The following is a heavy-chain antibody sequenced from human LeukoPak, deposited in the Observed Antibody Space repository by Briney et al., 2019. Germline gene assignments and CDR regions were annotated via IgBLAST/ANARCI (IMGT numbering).Heavy chain of an antibody. CDR1: GGSFSGYY. D-gene: IGHD2-8*01. Sequence: SETLSLTCAVYGGSFSGYYWSWIRQPPGKGLEWIGEINHSGSTNYNPSLESRVTISVDTSKNQFSLKLSSVTAADTAVYYCARALRPRRYCTNGVCSQYNWFDPWGQGTLVTVSS. V-gene: IGHV4-34*01. J-gene: IGHJ5*02. CDR3: ARALRPRRYCTNGVCSQYNWFDP. CDR2: INHSGST.